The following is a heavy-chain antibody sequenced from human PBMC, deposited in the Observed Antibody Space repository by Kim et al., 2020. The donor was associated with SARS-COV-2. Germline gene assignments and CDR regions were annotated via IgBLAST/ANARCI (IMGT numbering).Heavy chain of an antibody. J-gene: IGHJ4*02. Sequence: SQKFQGRVTITRDTSASTAYMELSSLRSEDTAVYYCARDLFSGSHPLLDHWGQGTLVTVSS. CDR3: ARDLFSGSHPLLDH. D-gene: IGHD1-26*01. V-gene: IGHV1-3*01.